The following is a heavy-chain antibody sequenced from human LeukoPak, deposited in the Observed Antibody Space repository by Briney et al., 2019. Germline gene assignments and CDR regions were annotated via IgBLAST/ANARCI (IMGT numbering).Heavy chain of an antibody. CDR2: ISAYNSNK. Sequence: ASVKVSCKASGYTFTSYVNRWVRQAPGQGLEWMGCISAYNSNKNNAQKLQGRVTTTTDTSTSTAYMELRSLRSDDTAVYYCARERIVRYCSGGSCYKDLYGMDVWGQGTTVTVSS. CDR1: GYTFTSYV. D-gene: IGHD2-15*01. V-gene: IGHV1-18*01. J-gene: IGHJ6*02. CDR3: ARERIVRYCSGGSCYKDLYGMDV.